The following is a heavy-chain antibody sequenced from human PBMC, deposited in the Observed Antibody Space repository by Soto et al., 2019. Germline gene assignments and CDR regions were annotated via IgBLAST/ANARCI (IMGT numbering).Heavy chain of an antibody. Sequence: QVQLVQSGAEVKKPGASAKVSCKASGYTFTGYYMHWVRQAPGQGLEWMGWINPNSGGTNYAQKFQGRVTMTRDTSISTAYMELSRLRSDDTAVYYCARDRAYDYVWGSYRPSYYYGMDVWGQGTTVTVSS. V-gene: IGHV1-2*02. D-gene: IGHD3-16*02. CDR1: GYTFTGYY. CDR3: ARDRAYDYVWGSYRPSYYYGMDV. CDR2: INPNSGGT. J-gene: IGHJ6*02.